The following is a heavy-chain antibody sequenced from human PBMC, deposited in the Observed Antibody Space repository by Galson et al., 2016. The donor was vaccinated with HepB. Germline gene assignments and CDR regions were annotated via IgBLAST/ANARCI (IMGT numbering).Heavy chain of an antibody. CDR1: GYSFTNHW. CDR3: AREHDIWTSYAFDI. Sequence: QSGAEVKKPGESLEISCKGSGYSFTNHWIGWARQAPGQRLEWMGWINVGNGNTKYSEKFQGRVTITRDTSASTVYMELSSLRSEDTAVYYCAREHDIWTSYAFDIWGQGTMITVSS. V-gene: IGHV1-3*01. D-gene: IGHD3/OR15-3a*01. J-gene: IGHJ3*02. CDR2: INVGNGNT.